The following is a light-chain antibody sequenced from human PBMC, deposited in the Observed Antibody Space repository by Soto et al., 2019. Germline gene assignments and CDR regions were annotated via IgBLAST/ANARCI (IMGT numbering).Light chain of an antibody. V-gene: IGKV3-20*01. CDR2: GAS. CDR1: QCLSSSF. Sequence: EIVLTQSPGTLSLSPGQRATLSCRASQCLSSSFLAWYQQKPGQAPRLIIYGASSRAAGIPDRFSGSGSGTDFTLTISSLEPEDFAVYYCHQFATTRSFGQGTKVDIK. J-gene: IGKJ1*01. CDR3: HQFATTRS.